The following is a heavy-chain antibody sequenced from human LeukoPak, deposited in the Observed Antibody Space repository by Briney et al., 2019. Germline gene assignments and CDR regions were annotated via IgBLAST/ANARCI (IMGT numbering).Heavy chain of an antibody. CDR3: ARILTLYDSSGYYVDY. V-gene: IGHV3-23*01. J-gene: IGHJ4*02. CDR1: GFTFSSYA. Sequence: PGGSLRLSCAASGFTFSSYAMSWVRQAPGKGLGWVSAISGSGGSTYYADSVKGRFTISRDNSKNTLYLQVNSLRAEDTAVYYCARILTLYDSSGYYVDYWGQGTLVTVSS. D-gene: IGHD3-22*01. CDR2: ISGSGGST.